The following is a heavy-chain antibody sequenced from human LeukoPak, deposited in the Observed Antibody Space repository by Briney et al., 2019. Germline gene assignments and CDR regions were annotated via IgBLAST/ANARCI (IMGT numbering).Heavy chain of an antibody. CDR1: GFTFKRDW. Sequence: PGGSLRLSCAASGFTFKRDWMTWVRQAPGKGLEWVANIKEDGSEKYYGDSVKGRFTISRDNAGNSLYLQMSSLRAEDTAVYYCVKTPYYYDRNAMDVWGQGTTVTVSS. D-gene: IGHD3-22*01. J-gene: IGHJ6*02. CDR2: IKEDGSEK. V-gene: IGHV3-7*02. CDR3: VKTPYYYDRNAMDV.